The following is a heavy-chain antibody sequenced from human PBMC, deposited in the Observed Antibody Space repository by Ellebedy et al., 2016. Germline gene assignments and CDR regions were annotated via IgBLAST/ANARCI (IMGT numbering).Heavy chain of an antibody. J-gene: IGHJ4*02. V-gene: IGHV3-53*01. CDR1: GFTVSSSY. D-gene: IGHD6-13*01. CDR3: VKGASSGSWVTMEY. Sequence: GGSLRLSCAASGFTVSSSYVSWVRQAPGKGLEWVAMTSPGGTMHYADYVKGRFTISRDISRNTLYLQMNSLRVEDTALYYCVKGASSGSWVTMEYWGQGALVTVSS. CDR2: TSPGGTM.